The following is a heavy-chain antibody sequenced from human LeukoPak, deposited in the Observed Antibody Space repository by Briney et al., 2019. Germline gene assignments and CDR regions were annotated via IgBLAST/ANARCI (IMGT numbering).Heavy chain of an antibody. V-gene: IGHV3-7*03. CDR3: AKDSDSSGYYYDHSY. Sequence: GGSLRLSCVASGFTFSDYYMSWVRQPPGKGLEWVANIKQDGSEKYYVDSVKGRFTISRDNAKNTLYLQMNSLRAEDTAVYYCAKDSDSSGYYYDHSYWGQGTLVTVSS. CDR1: GFTFSDYY. CDR2: IKQDGSEK. D-gene: IGHD3-22*01. J-gene: IGHJ4*02.